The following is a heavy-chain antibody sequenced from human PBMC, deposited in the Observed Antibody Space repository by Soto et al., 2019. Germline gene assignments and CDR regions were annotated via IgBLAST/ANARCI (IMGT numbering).Heavy chain of an antibody. CDR1: GGSFSGYY. J-gene: IGHJ4*02. CDR2: INHSGST. Sequence: SETLSLTCAVYGGSFSGYYWSWIRQPPGKGLEWIGEINHSGSTNYNPSLKSRVTISVDTSKNQFSLKLSSVTAADTAVYYCARGGHCSGGSCYSDWGQGTLVTVSS. D-gene: IGHD2-15*01. CDR3: ARGGHCSGGSCYSD. V-gene: IGHV4-34*01.